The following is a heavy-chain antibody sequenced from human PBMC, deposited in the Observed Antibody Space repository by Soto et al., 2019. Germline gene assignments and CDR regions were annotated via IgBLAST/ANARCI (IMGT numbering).Heavy chain of an antibody. V-gene: IGHV3-30*04. Sequence: PGGSLRLSCRASGFTFENYPMHWVRQAPGKGLEWVTVISYDGSNQYYADSMKGRFTVSRDTSKNTLYLQMNTLRPEDTAVYLCARDRTAVAGSADFDYWGQGTLVTVSS. CDR3: ARDRTAVAGSADFDY. CDR1: GFTFENYP. J-gene: IGHJ4*02. CDR2: ISYDGSNQ. D-gene: IGHD6-19*01.